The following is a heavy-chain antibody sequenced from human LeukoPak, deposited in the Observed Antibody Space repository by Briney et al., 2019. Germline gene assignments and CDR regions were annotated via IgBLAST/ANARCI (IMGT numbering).Heavy chain of an antibody. CDR3: ARRPYTSGWYYYFDY. Sequence: SETLSLTCTVSGGSISSSSYYWGWIRQPPGKGLEWIGSIYYSGSTYYNPSLKSRVTISVDTSKNQFSLRLSSVTAADTAVYYCARRPYTSGWYYYFDYWDQGTLVTVSS. D-gene: IGHD6-19*01. CDR2: IYYSGST. J-gene: IGHJ4*02. V-gene: IGHV4-39*01. CDR1: GGSISSSSYY.